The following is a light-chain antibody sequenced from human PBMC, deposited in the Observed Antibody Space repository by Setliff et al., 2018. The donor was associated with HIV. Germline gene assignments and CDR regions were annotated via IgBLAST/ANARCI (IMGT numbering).Light chain of an antibody. V-gene: IGLV2-14*03. CDR1: SSDVGGYNY. Sequence: QSVLAQPASVSGSPGQSITISCTGTSSDVGGYNYVSWYQQHPGKAPKLMIYEVNNRPSGVSNRFSGSKSGNTASLTISGLQAEDEADYYCSSYTTRTTWVFGGGTK. J-gene: IGLJ3*02. CDR3: SSYTTRTTWV. CDR2: EVN.